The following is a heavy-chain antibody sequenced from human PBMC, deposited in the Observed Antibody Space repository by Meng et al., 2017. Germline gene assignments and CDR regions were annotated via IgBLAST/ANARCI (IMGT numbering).Heavy chain of an antibody. D-gene: IGHD4-17*01. CDR1: GGSISSISYY. Sequence: SETLSLTCTVSGGSISSISYYWGWIRQPPGKGLEWIGSIYYSGGTYYNPSLKSRVTISVDTSKNQSSLKLSSVTAADTAVYYCARDRLRQRTYGDYAEIWGQGTMVTVSS. CDR3: ARDRLRQRTYGDYAEI. J-gene: IGHJ3*02. CDR2: IYYSGGT. V-gene: IGHV4-39*07.